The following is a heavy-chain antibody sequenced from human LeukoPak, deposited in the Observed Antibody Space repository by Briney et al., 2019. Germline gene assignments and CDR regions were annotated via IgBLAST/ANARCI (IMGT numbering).Heavy chain of an antibody. CDR2: IIPIFGTA. D-gene: IGHD2-15*01. CDR1: GGTFNSYA. Sequence: SVKVSCKASGGTFNSYAISWVRQAPGQGLEWMGGIIPIFGTANYAQKFQGRVTITADESTSTAYMELSSLRSEDTAVYYCARGLGYCSGGSCYFPYYFDYWGQGTLVTVSS. J-gene: IGHJ4*02. V-gene: IGHV1-69*13. CDR3: ARGLGYCSGGSCYFPYYFDY.